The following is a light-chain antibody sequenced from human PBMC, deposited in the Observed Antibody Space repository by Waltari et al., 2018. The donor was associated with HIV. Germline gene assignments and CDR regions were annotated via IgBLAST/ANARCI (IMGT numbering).Light chain of an antibody. V-gene: IGLV4-69*01. CDR3: QTWGTLNLV. J-gene: IGLJ3*02. CDR2: FTSDGSH. Sequence: QLVLTPSPSASASLGASVKLTCTLSSRHSTYAIPCHQQQPEKGRRSLMTFTSDGSHSKGDGIPDRFSGSSSGAERYLTISSLQSEDEADYYCQTWGTLNLVFGGGTKLTVL. CDR1: SRHSTYA.